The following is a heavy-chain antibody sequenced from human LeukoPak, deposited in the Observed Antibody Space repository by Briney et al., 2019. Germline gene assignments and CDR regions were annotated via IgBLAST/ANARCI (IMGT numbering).Heavy chain of an antibody. CDR3: ARSLDGGDDY. CDR1: GYSFTSYW. J-gene: IGHJ4*02. V-gene: IGHV5-51*01. Sequence: GESLKISCKGSGYSFTSYWIGWVRQMPGKGLEGMGIIYPGDSDTSNSPTSQGQVTISADKSISTAYLQWSSLKASDTAMYYCARSLDGGDDYWGQGTLVTVSS. CDR2: IYPGDSDT. D-gene: IGHD2-21*01.